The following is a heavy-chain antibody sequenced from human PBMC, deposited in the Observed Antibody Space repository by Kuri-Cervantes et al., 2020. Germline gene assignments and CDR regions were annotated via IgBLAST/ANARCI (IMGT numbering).Heavy chain of an antibody. D-gene: IGHD1-26*01. CDR2: IWYDGSNK. V-gene: IGHV3-33*06. J-gene: IGHJ6*02. Sequence: LSLTCAASGFTFSSYGMHWVRQAPGKGLEWVAVIWYDGSNKYYADSVKGRFTISRDNSKNTLYLQMNSLRAEDTAVYYCAKGGSYFNYYGMDVWGQGTTVTVSS. CDR1: GFTFSSYG. CDR3: AKGGSYFNYYGMDV.